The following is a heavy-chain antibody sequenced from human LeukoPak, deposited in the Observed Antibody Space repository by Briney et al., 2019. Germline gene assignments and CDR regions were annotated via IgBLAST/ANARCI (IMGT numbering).Heavy chain of an antibody. CDR2: IYYHGKT. V-gene: IGHV4-39*01. D-gene: IGHD3-9*01. CDR3: AKHHILTCYYFFTPFFDY. J-gene: IGHJ4*02. Sequence: SETLSLTCTVAGDSISSSSCYWGWIRQSPGEGLEWIGSIYYHGKTYSNPSLKSRVSISVDTSKSHFSLKLSSVSAADTAVYYCAKHHILTCYYFFTPFFDYWIQGTLVTVSS. CDR1: GDSISSSSCY.